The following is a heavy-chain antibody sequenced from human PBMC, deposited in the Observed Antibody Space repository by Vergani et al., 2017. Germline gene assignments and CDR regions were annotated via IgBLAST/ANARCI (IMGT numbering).Heavy chain of an antibody. CDR2: ISSSSSYR. J-gene: IGHJ6*03. Sequence: EVQLVESGGGLVKPGGSLRLSCAASGFTFSSYSMNWVRQAPGKGLEWVSSISSSSSYRYYADSGKGRFTFSRDNAKNARYLQMNSLRAEDTAVYYCARAPLGYCSSTSCYWSYYCYYMDVWGKGTTVTVSS. CDR3: ARAPLGYCSSTSCYWSYYCYYMDV. V-gene: IGHV3-21*01. CDR1: GFTFSSYS. D-gene: IGHD2-2*01.